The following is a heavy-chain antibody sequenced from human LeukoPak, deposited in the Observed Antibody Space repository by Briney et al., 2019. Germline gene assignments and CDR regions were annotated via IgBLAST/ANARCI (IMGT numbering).Heavy chain of an antibody. D-gene: IGHD2-21*02. CDR1: GFTFSNYG. Sequence: PGRSPRLSCAASGFTFSNYGMNWVRQAPGKGLEWVAVIWSDGRNKYYAESVKGRFTISRDDSKNTLYLQMNSLRADDTAIYYCAKNGVYCDVHCPADFWGQGTLVTVSS. CDR2: IWSDGRNK. CDR3: AKNGVYCDVHCPADF. J-gene: IGHJ4*02. V-gene: IGHV3-33*06.